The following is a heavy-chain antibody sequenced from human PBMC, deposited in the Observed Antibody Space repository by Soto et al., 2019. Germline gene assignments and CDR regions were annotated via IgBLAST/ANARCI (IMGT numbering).Heavy chain of an antibody. V-gene: IGHV3-21*01. CDR2: ISSSTSYV. J-gene: IGHJ5*01. CDR1: GFTFSRYG. Sequence: GGSLRLSCAASGFTFSRYGMNWVRQAPGKGLEWVSSISSSTSYVYYADSVQGRFSVSRDNAKKILYLEMYALRTEDTAVYYCARDPSEGRVGNWFESWGQGTLVTVSS. D-gene: IGHD2-2*01. CDR3: ARDPSEGRVGNWFES.